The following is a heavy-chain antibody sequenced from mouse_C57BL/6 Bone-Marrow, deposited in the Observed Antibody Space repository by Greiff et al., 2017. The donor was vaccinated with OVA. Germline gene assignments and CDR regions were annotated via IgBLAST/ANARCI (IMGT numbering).Heavy chain of an antibody. CDR2: ISNLAYSI. J-gene: IGHJ4*01. D-gene: IGHD1-1*02. CDR3: ARQNGSYEAMDY. CDR1: GFTFSDYG. Sequence: EVMLVESGGGLVQPGGSLKLSCAASGFTFSDYGMAWVRQAPRQGPEWVAFISNLAYSIYYADTVTGRFTISRENAKNTLYLEMSRLRSEDTAMYYCARQNGSYEAMDYWGQGTSVTVSS. V-gene: IGHV5-15*01.